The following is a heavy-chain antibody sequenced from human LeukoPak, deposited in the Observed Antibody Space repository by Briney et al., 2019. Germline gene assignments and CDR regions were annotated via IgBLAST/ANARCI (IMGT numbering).Heavy chain of an antibody. V-gene: IGHV3-74*01. D-gene: IGHD3-10*01. CDR3: ASETYYYSSGSRCKGQL. J-gene: IGHJ4*02. CDR2: IKSDGIST. Sequence: GGSLRLSCAASGFAFSRYWMHWGRQAPGKGLVWVSRIKSDGISTSYADSVKGRFTISRDNAKNTVYLQMNSLRAEDTAVYYCASETYYYSSGSRCKGQLWGQGTLVTVSS. CDR1: GFAFSRYW.